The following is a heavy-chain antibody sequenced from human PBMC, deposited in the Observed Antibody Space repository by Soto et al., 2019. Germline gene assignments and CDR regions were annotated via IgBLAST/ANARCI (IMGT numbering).Heavy chain of an antibody. CDR1: GGSFSGYY. CDR3: GRWSRDVYGDYVAHFDY. D-gene: IGHD4-17*01. CDR2: INHSGST. V-gene: IGHV4-34*01. Sequence: SETLSLTCAVYGGSFSGYYWSWIRQPPGKGLEWIGEINHSGSTNYNPSLKSRVTISVDTSKNQFSLKLSSVTAADTAVYYCGRWSRDVYGDYVAHFDYWGQGTLVTSPQ. J-gene: IGHJ4*02.